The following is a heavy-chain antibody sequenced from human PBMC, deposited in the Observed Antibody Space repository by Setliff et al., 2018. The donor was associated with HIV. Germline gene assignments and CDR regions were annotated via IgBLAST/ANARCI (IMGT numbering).Heavy chain of an antibody. J-gene: IGHJ3*01. CDR1: GFTFSSYA. D-gene: IGHD3-3*02. Sequence: QPGGSLRLSCAASGFTFSSYAMSWVRQAPGKGLEWVSAISGSGGSTYYADSVKGRFTISRDNSKNVVFLQMHRLRADDTAVYFCARRIYGDHDYRQDAFDVWGPGTMVTVSS. V-gene: IGHV3-23*01. CDR2: ISGSGGST. CDR3: ARRIYGDHDYRQDAFDV.